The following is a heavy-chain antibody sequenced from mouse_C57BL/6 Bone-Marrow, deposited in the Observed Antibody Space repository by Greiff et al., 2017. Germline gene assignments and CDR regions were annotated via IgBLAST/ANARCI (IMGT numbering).Heavy chain of an antibody. V-gene: IGHV14-4*01. CDR2: IDPENGDT. J-gene: IGHJ3*01. CDR1: GFNIKDDY. D-gene: IGHD1-1*01. Sequence: VQLQQSGAELVRPGASVKLSCTASGFNIKDDYMHWVKQRPEQGLEWIGWIDPENGDTEYASKFQGKATITADTSSNTAYLQLSSLTSEDTAVYYCTTDGNPRFAYWGQGTLVTVSA. CDR3: TTDGNPRFAY.